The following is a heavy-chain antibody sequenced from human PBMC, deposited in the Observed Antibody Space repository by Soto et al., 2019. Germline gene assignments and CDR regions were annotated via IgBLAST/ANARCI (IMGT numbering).Heavy chain of an antibody. CDR2: FDCAGST. Sequence: PSETMSLTCSVSGGSITSNNYYGAWIRQPPGKGLEWIGSFDCAGSTYYTPSLKSRVIISVATSKNQFSLQLSSVTAADTAVVQCERPHLIAWHDYWGQGTLVTFSS. CDR1: GGSITSNNYY. V-gene: IGHV4-39*01. D-gene: IGHD2-21*01. J-gene: IGHJ4*02. CDR3: ERPHLIAWHDY.